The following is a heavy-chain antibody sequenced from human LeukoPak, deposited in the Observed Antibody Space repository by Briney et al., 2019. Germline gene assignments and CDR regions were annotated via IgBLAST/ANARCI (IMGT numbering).Heavy chain of an antibody. CDR3: ARDKDYYDSSGYYYIDY. CDR1: GYTFTSYY. J-gene: IGHJ4*02. CDR2: INPSGGNT. D-gene: IGHD3-22*01. Sequence: GASVKVSCKASGYTFTSYYMHWVRQAPGQGLEWMGIINPSGGNTSYAQKFQGRVTMTRDTSTSTVYMELSSLRSEDTAVYYCARDKDYYDSSGYYYIDYWGQGTLVTVSS. V-gene: IGHV1-46*01.